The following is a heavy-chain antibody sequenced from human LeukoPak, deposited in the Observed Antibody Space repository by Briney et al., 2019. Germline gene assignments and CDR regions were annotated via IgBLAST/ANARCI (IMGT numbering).Heavy chain of an antibody. CDR2: ISSSGSTI. D-gene: IGHD2-2*01. CDR1: GFTFSSYE. Sequence: GGSLRLSCAASGFTFSSYEMNWVRQAPGKGLEWVSYISSSGSTIYYANSVKGRFTISRDNAKNSLYLQMNSLRAEDTAVYYCARLGYCSSTSCRYYYYGMDVWGKGTTVTVSS. CDR3: ARLGYCSSTSCRYYYYGMDV. V-gene: IGHV3-48*03. J-gene: IGHJ6*04.